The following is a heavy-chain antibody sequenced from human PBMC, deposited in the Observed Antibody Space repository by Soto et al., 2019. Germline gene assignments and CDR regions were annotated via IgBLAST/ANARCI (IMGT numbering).Heavy chain of an antibody. J-gene: IGHJ5*02. CDR1: GYTFTGYY. D-gene: IGHD6-13*01. Sequence: ASVKVSCKASGYTFTGYYMHWVRQAPGQGLEWMGWINPNSGGTNYAQKFQGRVTMTRDTSISTAYMELSRLRSDDTAVYYCARAVGIAAAGNSYWFDPWGQGTLVTVSS. CDR2: INPNSGGT. V-gene: IGHV1-2*02. CDR3: ARAVGIAAAGNSYWFDP.